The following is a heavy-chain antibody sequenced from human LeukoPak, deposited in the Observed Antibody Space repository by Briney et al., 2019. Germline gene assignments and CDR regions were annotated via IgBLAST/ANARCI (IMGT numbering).Heavy chain of an antibody. CDR2: ISYDGSNK. CDR3: AKDRYTNGWGPFDY. D-gene: IGHD6-19*01. Sequence: GGSLRLSCAASGFTFSSYGMHWVRQAPGKGLEWVAVISYDGSNKYYADSVKGRFTISRDNSKNTLYLQMNSLRAEDTAVYYCAKDRYTNGWGPFDYWGQGTLVTVSS. V-gene: IGHV3-30*18. J-gene: IGHJ4*02. CDR1: GFTFSSYG.